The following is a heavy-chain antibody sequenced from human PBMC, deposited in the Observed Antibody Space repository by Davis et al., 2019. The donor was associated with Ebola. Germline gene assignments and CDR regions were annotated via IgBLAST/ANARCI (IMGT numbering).Heavy chain of an antibody. V-gene: IGHV3-21*01. CDR3: ARDLMIVVVITEGAFDI. CDR1: GFTFSSYS. CDR2: ISSSSSYI. Sequence: GGSLRLSCAASGFTFSSYSMNCVRQAPGKVLEWVSSISSSSSYIYYADSVKGRFTISRDNAKNSLYLQMNSLRAEDTAVYYCARDLMIVVVITEGAFDIWGQGTIVTVSS. D-gene: IGHD3-22*01. J-gene: IGHJ3*02.